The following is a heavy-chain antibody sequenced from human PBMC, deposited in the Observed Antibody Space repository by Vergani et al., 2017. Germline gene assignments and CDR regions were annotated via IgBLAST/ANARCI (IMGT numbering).Heavy chain of an antibody. Sequence: EVQLVESGGGLVQPGGSLRLSCAASGFTFSSYWMSWVRQAPGQGLEWVANIKQDGSEKYYVDSLKGRFTSSRDNAKKSLYLQMNSLRAEDTAVYYCAGLVGGMYGGYDYWGQGTLVTVSS. CDR1: GFTFSSYW. CDR3: AGLVGGMYGGYDY. D-gene: IGHD5-12*01. V-gene: IGHV3-7*03. J-gene: IGHJ4*02. CDR2: IKQDGSEK.